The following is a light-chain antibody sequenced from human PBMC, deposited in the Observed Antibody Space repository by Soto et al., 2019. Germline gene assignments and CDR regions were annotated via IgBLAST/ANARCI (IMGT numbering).Light chain of an antibody. CDR1: QSISSY. CDR3: QQSYSTPRT. Sequence: IQMTQSPSSLSASVGDRFTITCRASQSISSYLNWYQQKPGKAPKLLIYAASSLQSGVPSRFSGSVSGTDFTLTISSLQPEDFATYYCQQSYSTPRTFGQGTKVDIK. J-gene: IGKJ1*01. CDR2: AAS. V-gene: IGKV1-39*01.